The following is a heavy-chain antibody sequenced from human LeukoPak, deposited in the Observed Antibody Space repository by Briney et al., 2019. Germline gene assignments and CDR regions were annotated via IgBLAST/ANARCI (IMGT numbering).Heavy chain of an antibody. Sequence: ASVKVSCKASGGTFTSYAISWVRQAPGQGLEWVGRINPILGIANYAHKFHGRGTITADKSTNTAYIALSSLRSADTAVYYCASRFGYYDSSGYYGLWGQGTLVTVSS. J-gene: IGHJ4*02. D-gene: IGHD3-22*01. V-gene: IGHV1-69*04. CDR1: GGTFTSYA. CDR3: ASRFGYYDSSGYYGL. CDR2: INPILGIA.